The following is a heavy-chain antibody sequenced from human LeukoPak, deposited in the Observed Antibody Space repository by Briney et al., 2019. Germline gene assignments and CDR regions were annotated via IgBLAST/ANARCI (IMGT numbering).Heavy chain of an antibody. CDR3: ARGHYDFWSGSTVHDAFDI. V-gene: IGHV1-18*01. J-gene: IGHJ3*02. CDR1: GYTFTSYG. D-gene: IGHD3-3*01. CDR2: ISAYNGNT. Sequence: GASVKVSCKASGYTFTSYGISWVRQAPGQGLEWMGWISAYNGNTNYAQKLQGRVTMTTDTSTSTAYMELRSLRSDDTAVYYCARGHYDFWSGSTVHDAFDIWGQGTMVTVSS.